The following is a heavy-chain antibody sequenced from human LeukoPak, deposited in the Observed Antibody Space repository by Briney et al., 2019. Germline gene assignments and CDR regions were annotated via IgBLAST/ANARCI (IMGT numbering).Heavy chain of an antibody. Sequence: PSETLSITCTVSGGSISSGGYYWSWIRQHPGKGLEWIGYIYYSGSTYYNPSLKSRVTISVDTSKNQFSLKLSSVTAADTAVYYCAGANYGSGSYYPNLLDYWGQGTLVTVSS. D-gene: IGHD3-10*01. CDR2: IYYSGST. CDR1: GGSISSGGYY. J-gene: IGHJ4*02. CDR3: AGANYGSGSYYPNLLDY. V-gene: IGHV4-31*03.